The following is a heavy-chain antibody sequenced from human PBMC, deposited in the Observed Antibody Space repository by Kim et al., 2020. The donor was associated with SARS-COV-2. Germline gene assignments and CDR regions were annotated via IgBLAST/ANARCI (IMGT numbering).Heavy chain of an antibody. CDR1: GGSISSSSYY. CDR3: YGSGRYYQDRHTFDC. J-gene: IGHJ4*02. Sequence: SETLSLTCTVSGGSISSSSYYWGWIRQPPGKGLEWIGSIYYSGSTYYNPSLKSRVTISVDTSKNQFSLKLSSVTAADTAVYYCYGSGRYYQDRHTFDCWGQGTLVTVSS. CDR2: IYYSGST. D-gene: IGHD3-10*01. V-gene: IGHV4-39*01.